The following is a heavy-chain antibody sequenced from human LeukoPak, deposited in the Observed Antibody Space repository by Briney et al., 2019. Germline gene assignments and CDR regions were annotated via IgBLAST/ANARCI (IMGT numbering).Heavy chain of an antibody. CDR2: IYYSGST. CDR1: GGSISSSNYY. CDR3: ASHAGDLCTGFDY. J-gene: IGHJ4*02. V-gene: IGHV4-39*01. D-gene: IGHD3/OR15-3a*01. Sequence: SETRSLTCTVSGGSISSSNYYWGWIRQPPGKGLEWIGSIYYSGSTYYNPSLKSRVTISVDTSKNQFSLQLSSVTAADTAVYYCASHAGDLCTGFDYWGRGTMVTVSS.